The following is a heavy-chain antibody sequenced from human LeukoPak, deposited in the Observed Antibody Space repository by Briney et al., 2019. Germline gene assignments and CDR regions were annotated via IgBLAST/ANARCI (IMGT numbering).Heavy chain of an antibody. CDR2: ISRSGDST. V-gene: IGHV3-23*01. CDR1: GFTFSSYD. D-gene: IGHD2-15*01. Sequence: GGSLRLSCAASGFTFSSYDMSWVHQAPGKGLGWVSAISRSGDSTYYVDSVKGRFTISRDNSKNTLYLQMNSLRAEDTAVYYCALYCSGGRCYPIGGAFDIWGRGTMVTVSS. CDR3: ALYCSGGRCYPIGGAFDI. J-gene: IGHJ3*02.